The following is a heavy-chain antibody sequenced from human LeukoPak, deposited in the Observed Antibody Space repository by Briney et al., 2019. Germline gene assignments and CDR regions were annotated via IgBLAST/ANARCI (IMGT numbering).Heavy chain of an antibody. V-gene: IGHV4-4*02. Sequence: SETLSLTCAVSGGSISSSNWWSWVHQPPGKGLEWIGEVYHSGSTNYNPSLKSRVTISVDKSKNQFSLKLSSVTAADTAVYYCARRASGYETSLGFDYWGQGTLVTVSS. CDR2: VYHSGST. J-gene: IGHJ4*02. CDR1: GGSISSSNW. D-gene: IGHD5-12*01. CDR3: ARRASGYETSLGFDY.